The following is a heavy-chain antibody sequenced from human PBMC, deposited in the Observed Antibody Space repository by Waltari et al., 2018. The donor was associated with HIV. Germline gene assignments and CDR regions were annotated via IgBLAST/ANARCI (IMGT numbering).Heavy chain of an antibody. V-gene: IGHV3-21*04. Sequence: EVHLVESGGGLVKPGGSLRLSFAASGFSFRVYSMTWVRQAPGKGLEWVSTIDSGSSYIDYADSVRGRFTISRDNAKNSLFLQMDSLRAEDTAFYYCARFDGGNSEVYHWGQGTLVTVSS. CDR1: GFSFRVYS. D-gene: IGHD2-8*01. CDR3: ARFDGGNSEVYH. J-gene: IGHJ4*02. CDR2: IDSGSSYI.